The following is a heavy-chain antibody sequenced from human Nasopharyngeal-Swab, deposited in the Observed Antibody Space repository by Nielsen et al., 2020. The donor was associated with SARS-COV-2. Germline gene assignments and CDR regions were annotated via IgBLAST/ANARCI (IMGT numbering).Heavy chain of an antibody. CDR2: INHKERT. J-gene: IGHJ6*02. CDR1: GGTFSGFY. CDR3: ARAGRVGDAFFGLDV. D-gene: IGHD2/OR15-2a*01. Sequence: SETLSLTCAVYGGTFSGFYWNWIRQTPGRGLEWIGEINHKERTNYNPSLKSRITLSVDTSNKQVSLKMRSVTTADTAVYYCARAGRVGDAFFGLDVWGQGTTVTVSS. V-gene: IGHV4-34*10.